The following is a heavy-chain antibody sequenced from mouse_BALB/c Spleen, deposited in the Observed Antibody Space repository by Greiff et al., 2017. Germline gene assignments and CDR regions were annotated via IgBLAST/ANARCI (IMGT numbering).Heavy chain of an antibody. CDR2: ISSGSSTI. Sequence: VMLVESGGGLVQPGGSRKLSCAASGFTFSSFGMHWVRQAPEKGLEWVAYISSGSSTIYYADTVKGRFTISRDNPKNTLFLQMTSLRSEDTAMYYCARRLAYYYAMDYWGQGTSVTVSS. V-gene: IGHV5-17*02. CDR1: GFTFSSFG. CDR3: ARRLAYYYAMDY. J-gene: IGHJ4*01.